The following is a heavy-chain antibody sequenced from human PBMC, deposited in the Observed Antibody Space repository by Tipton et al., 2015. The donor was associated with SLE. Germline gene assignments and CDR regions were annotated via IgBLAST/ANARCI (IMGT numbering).Heavy chain of an antibody. CDR3: ARGEGGPEGFDY. D-gene: IGHD1-26*01. CDR2: ISSSGSS. Sequence: TLSLTCTVSGASVSSASFYWSWIRQPPGKGLEWIGHISSSGSSKYNPSLKSRVAISVDTSKNQFSLKLNSATAADTAVYYCARGEGGPEGFDYWGQGPLVTVSS. V-gene: IGHV4-61*01. CDR1: GASVSSASFY. J-gene: IGHJ4*02.